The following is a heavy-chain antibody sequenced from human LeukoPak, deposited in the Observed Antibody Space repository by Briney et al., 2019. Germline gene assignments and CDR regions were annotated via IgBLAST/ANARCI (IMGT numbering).Heavy chain of an antibody. V-gene: IGHV3-33*01. CDR1: GFTFSSYG. CDR3: ARAGIAVAADY. CDR2: IWYDGSNK. J-gene: IGHJ4*02. D-gene: IGHD6-19*01. Sequence: GGSLRLSCAASGFTFSSYGMHWVRQAPGKGLEWVAVIWYDGSNKYYADSVKGRFTISRDNSKNTLYLQMNSLRAEDTAVYYCARAGIAVAADYWGQGTLVTVSS.